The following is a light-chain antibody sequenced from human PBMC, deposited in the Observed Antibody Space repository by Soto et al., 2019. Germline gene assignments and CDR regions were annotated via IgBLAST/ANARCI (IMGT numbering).Light chain of an antibody. CDR3: QRCQSIPYT. J-gene: IGKJ2*01. V-gene: IGKV1-39*01. CDR2: DAS. Sequence: DIQMTQSPSSLSASVGDRVTITCRASQTISSYLNWYQQKPGKAPKLLIYDASSLQSGVPSRFSGRGSGTDFTLTISSLQPEDFATYYSQRCQSIPYTFGQGTKLEIK. CDR1: QTISSY.